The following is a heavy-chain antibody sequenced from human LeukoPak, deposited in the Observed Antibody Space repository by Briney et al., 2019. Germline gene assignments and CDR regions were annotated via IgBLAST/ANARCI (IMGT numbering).Heavy chain of an antibody. CDR1: GYTFTGYY. J-gene: IGHJ4*02. CDR2: INPNSGGT. Sequence: ASVTVSCKASGYTFTGYYMHLVRQAPGQGLEWMGWINPNSGGTNYAQKFQGRVTMTRDTSISTAYMELSRLRSDDTAVYYCARDFSEGATDYWGEGTLVTVSS. CDR3: ARDFSEGATDY. V-gene: IGHV1-2*02. D-gene: IGHD1-26*01.